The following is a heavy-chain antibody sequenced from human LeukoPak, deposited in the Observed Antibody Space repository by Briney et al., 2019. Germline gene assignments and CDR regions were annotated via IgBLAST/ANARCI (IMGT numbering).Heavy chain of an antibody. J-gene: IGHJ4*02. CDR1: DDSINNNY. V-gene: IGHV4-59*08. Sequence: PSETLSLTCTVSDDSINNNYWSWIRQPPGKELECIGYIHYSGSTNYNPSLKSRVTISIDTSKNQFSLKLNSVTAADTAVYYCARRGLNRQYFDYWGQGTLVTVSS. CDR2: IHYSGST. D-gene: IGHD3-16*01. CDR3: ARRGLNRQYFDY.